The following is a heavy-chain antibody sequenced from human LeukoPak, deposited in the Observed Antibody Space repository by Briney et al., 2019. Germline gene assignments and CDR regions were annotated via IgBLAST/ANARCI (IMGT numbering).Heavy chain of an antibody. J-gene: IGHJ5*02. CDR1: GYTFTGYY. CDR2: INPNSGGT. D-gene: IGHD3-3*01. CDR3: AREDDFWSGYSGWFDP. Sequence: ASVKVSCKASGYTFTGYYMHWVRQAPGQGLEWMGWINPNSGGTNYAQKFQGRVTRTRDTSISTAYMELSRLRSDDTAVYYCAREDDFWSGYSGWFDPWGQGTLVTVSS. V-gene: IGHV1-2*02.